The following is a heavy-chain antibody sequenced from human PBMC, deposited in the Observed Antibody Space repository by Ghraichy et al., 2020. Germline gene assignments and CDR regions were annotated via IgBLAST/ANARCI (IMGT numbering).Heavy chain of an antibody. D-gene: IGHD2-15*01. V-gene: IGHV3-11*01. CDR1: GIDVSDYY. Sequence: GGSLRLSCAASGIDVSDYYMSWIRQAPGRGLEWLSYISGSGTSIYYADSVRGRFSISRDNAKKSLYLQMSSLRAEDTAVYYCARDRRVGVARVYAFDIWGQGTTVTVSS. CDR2: ISGSGTSI. CDR3: ARDRRVGVARVYAFDI. J-gene: IGHJ3*02.